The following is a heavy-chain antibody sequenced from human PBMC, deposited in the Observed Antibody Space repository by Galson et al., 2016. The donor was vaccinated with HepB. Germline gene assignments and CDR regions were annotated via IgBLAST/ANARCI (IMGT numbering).Heavy chain of an antibody. CDR3: AGATHGNTWFDY. V-gene: IGHV5-51*01. J-gene: IGHJ4*02. CDR2: IYFGGFET. Sequence: QSGAEVKKPGESLKISCQAFGYRSTNYWIGWVRQMPGTGLEWLGLIYFGGFETRYSPSFQGRVIVSADRSINTAYLQWGSLEASDTAIYYCAGATHGNTWFDYWGQGTLVTAPS. D-gene: IGHD4/OR15-4a*01. CDR1: GYRSTNYW.